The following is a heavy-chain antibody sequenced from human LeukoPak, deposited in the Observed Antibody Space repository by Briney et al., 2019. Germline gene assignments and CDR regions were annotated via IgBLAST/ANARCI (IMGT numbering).Heavy chain of an antibody. CDR1: GYTFTSYD. CDR3: ATRRMVAIFRYWYFDL. V-gene: IGHV1-8*01. Sequence: ASVKVSCKASGYTFTSYDINWVRQATGQGLELMGWMNPNSGNTGYAQKFQGRVTMTRNTSISTAYMELSSLRSEDTAVYYCATRRMVAIFRYWYFDLWGRGTLVTVSS. CDR2: MNPNSGNT. J-gene: IGHJ2*01. D-gene: IGHD5-12*01.